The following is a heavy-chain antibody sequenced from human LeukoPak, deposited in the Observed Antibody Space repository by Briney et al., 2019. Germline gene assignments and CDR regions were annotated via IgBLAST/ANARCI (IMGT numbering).Heavy chain of an antibody. J-gene: IGHJ6*03. V-gene: IGHV4-34*01. CDR1: GGSFSGYY. CDR2: INHSGST. D-gene: IGHD3-10*01. Sequence: SETLSLTCAVYGGSFSGYYWSWIRQPPGKGLEWIGEINHSGSTNYNPSLKSRVTISVDTSKNQFSLKLSSVTAADTAIYYCARETSGTYYNPLGYMDVWGKGTTVTVSS. CDR3: ARETSGTYYNPLGYMDV.